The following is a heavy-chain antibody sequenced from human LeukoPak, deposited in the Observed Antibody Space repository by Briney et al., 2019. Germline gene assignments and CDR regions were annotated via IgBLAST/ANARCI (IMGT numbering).Heavy chain of an antibody. J-gene: IGHJ6*02. Sequence: GGSLRLSCAASGFTFSSYAMHWVRQAPGKGLEYVSAISSNGGRTNYANSVKGRFTISRDNSKNTLYLQMGSLRAEDTAVYYCAKTLGYCSSTSCYGYYYYGMDVWGQGTTVTVSS. CDR1: GFTFSSYA. D-gene: IGHD2-2*01. CDR3: AKTLGYCSSTSCYGYYYYGMDV. CDR2: ISSNGGRT. V-gene: IGHV3-64*01.